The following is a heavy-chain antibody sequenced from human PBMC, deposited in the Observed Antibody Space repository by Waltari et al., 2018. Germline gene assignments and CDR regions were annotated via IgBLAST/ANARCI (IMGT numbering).Heavy chain of an antibody. CDR1: GFTVSSNY. J-gene: IGHJ4*02. CDR2: IYSGGRT. CDR3: AREVRGTAAAGYFDY. V-gene: IGHV3-53*01. D-gene: IGHD6-13*01. Sequence: EVQLVESGGGLIQPGGSLRLSCAASGFTVSSNYMSWVRQAPGKGLEWVSVIYSGGRTYYADSVKGRFTISRDNSKNTLYLQMNSLRAEDTAVYYCAREVRGTAAAGYFDYWGQGTLVTVSS.